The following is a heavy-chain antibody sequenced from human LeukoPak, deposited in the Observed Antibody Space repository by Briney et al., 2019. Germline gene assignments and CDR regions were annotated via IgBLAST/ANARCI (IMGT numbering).Heavy chain of an antibody. J-gene: IGHJ4*02. D-gene: IGHD3-22*01. CDR3: ARGWGSSGYPYFDY. Sequence: GGSLRLSCAASGFTFSSYSMNWVRQAPGKGLEWVSSISSSSSYIYYADSVKGRFTISRDNAKNSLYLQMNSLRAEDTAVYYCARGWGSSGYPYFDYWGRGTLVTISS. V-gene: IGHV3-21*01. CDR1: GFTFSSYS. CDR2: ISSSSSYI.